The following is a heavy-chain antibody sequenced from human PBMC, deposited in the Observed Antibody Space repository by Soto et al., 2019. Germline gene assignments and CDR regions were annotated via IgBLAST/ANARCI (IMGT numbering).Heavy chain of an antibody. V-gene: IGHV1-69*02. D-gene: IGHD2-2*01. Sequence: SVKVSCKASGGTFSSYTISWVRQAPGQGLEWMGRIIPILGIANYAQKFQGRVTITTDKSTSTAYMELSSLRSEDTAVYYCARAIRVVPAAMLRTDYRGQGTLVTVSS. CDR3: ARAIRVVPAAMLRTDY. CDR2: IIPILGIA. J-gene: IGHJ4*02. CDR1: GGTFSSYT.